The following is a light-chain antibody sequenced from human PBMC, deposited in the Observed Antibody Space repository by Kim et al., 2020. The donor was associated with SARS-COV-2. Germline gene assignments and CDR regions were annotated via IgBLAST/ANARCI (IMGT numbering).Light chain of an antibody. Sequence: ASVGDRVTITCRASEDIRNDLGWYQHNPGRAPKRLIYGASSLQRGVPLRFSGSGSGTEFALTISSVQPEDFATYYCLQHKTYPITFAQGTRLEIK. CDR3: LQHKTYPIT. J-gene: IGKJ5*01. V-gene: IGKV1-17*01. CDR2: GAS. CDR1: EDIRND.